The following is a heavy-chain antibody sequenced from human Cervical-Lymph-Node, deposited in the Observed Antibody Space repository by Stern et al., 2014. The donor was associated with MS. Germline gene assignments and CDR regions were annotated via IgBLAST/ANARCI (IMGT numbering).Heavy chain of an antibody. CDR1: GGSISSYY. J-gene: IGHJ4*02. Sequence: QVQLQESGPGLVKPSETLSLTCTVSGGSISSYYWSWIRQPPGKGLEWIGYIYYSGSTNYNPSLKSRVTISVDTSKNQFSLKLSSVTAADTAVYYCASRYCSGGSCYYDYWGQGTLVTVSS. V-gene: IGHV4-59*01. CDR3: ASRYCSGGSCYYDY. D-gene: IGHD2-15*01. CDR2: IYYSGST.